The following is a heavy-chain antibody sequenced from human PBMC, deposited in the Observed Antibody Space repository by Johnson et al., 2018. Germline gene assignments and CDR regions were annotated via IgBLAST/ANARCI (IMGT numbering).Heavy chain of an antibody. CDR2: IIPIFGTA. V-gene: IGHV1-69*01. D-gene: IGHD4-23*01. CDR3: ARRLGRRRGNPIGMDV. CDR1: GGTFSSYA. J-gene: IGHJ6*02. Sequence: VQLLESGAEVKKPGSSVKVSCKASGGTFSSYAISWVRQAPGQGLEWMGGIIPIFGTANYAQTFQGRVTITADESTSTAYRELSSLGSEDTALYYGARRLGRRRGNPIGMDVWGQGTTVTVAS.